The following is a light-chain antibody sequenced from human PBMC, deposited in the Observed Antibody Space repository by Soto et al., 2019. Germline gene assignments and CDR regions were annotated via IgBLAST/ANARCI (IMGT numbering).Light chain of an antibody. CDR3: KQSYSTPIT. V-gene: IGKV1-39*01. CDR1: QSISSY. Sequence: DIQMTQSPSILSASVGDRVTITCRASQSISSYLNWYQQKPGKAPKLLIYAAYSLQSGVQSRFSGSGSGTDFTLTIRSPQPEDFATYYCKQSYSTPITFGQGTRLEIK. CDR2: AAY. J-gene: IGKJ5*01.